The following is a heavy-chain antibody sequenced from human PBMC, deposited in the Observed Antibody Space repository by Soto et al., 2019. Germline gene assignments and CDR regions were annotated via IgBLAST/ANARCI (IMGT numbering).Heavy chain of an antibody. Sequence: EVQLVESGGGLVQPGGSLRLSCAASGFTFSSYSMNWVRQAPGKGLEWVSYISSSSSTIYYADSVKGRFTISRDNAKNSLYLQMNSLRAEDTAVYYCARASIAVAGTFYFDYWGQGTLVTVSS. CDR1: GFTFSSYS. D-gene: IGHD6-19*01. V-gene: IGHV3-48*01. J-gene: IGHJ4*02. CDR2: ISSSSSTI. CDR3: ARASIAVAGTFYFDY.